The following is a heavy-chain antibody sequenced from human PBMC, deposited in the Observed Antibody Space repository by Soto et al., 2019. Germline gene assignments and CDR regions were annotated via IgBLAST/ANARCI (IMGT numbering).Heavy chain of an antibody. V-gene: IGHV4-39*07. Sequence: SETLSLTCTVSGGSISSSSYYWGWIRQPPGRGLEWIGSIYYSGSTNYNPSLKSRVTISVDTSKNQFSLKLSSVTAADTAVYYCARGYCSSTSCYAGYYYYYMDVWGKGTTVTVSS. CDR3: ARGYCSSTSCYAGYYYYYMDV. CDR1: GGSISSSSYY. D-gene: IGHD2-2*01. J-gene: IGHJ6*03. CDR2: IYYSGST.